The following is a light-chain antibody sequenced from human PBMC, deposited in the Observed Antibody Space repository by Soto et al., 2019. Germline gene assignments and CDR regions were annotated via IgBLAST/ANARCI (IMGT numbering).Light chain of an antibody. V-gene: IGKV3-20*01. CDR3: QQYGSSAPIT. J-gene: IGKJ5*01. CDR1: QTISRVY. Sequence: EVVLTQSPGTLSLSPGERATVSCRASQTISRVYLAWYQQKPGQAPRLLIYGASSRATGIPDRFSGSGSGTDFTLTISRLEPEDFAVYYCQQYGSSAPITFGQGTRLEIK. CDR2: GAS.